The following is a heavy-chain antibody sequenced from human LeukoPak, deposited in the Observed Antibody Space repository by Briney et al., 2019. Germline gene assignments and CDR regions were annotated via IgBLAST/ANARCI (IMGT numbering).Heavy chain of an antibody. Sequence: ASVKVSCKASGYTFSSYGISWVRQAPGQGLEWMGGISAYKGNTNYAQKLQGRVTMTTDTPTSTAYMELRSLRSDDTAVYYCAVEAKGDCSSTSCYVDYWGQGTLVTVSS. CDR3: AVEAKGDCSSTSCYVDY. J-gene: IGHJ4*02. D-gene: IGHD2-2*01. CDR1: GYTFSSYG. CDR2: ISAYKGNT. V-gene: IGHV1-18*01.